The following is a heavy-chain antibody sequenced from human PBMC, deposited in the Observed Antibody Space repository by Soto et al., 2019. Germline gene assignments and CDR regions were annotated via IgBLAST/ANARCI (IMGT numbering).Heavy chain of an antibody. CDR3: VKTHSGGSCYY. J-gene: IGHJ4*02. D-gene: IGHD2-15*01. Sequence: QVQLVQSGAEVKKPGASVKVSCKASVYTFTSYDITWVRQATGQGLEWMGWMNSNSGNTGYAQKFQGRVTMTRNTSISTAYMELSSLRSEETAVYYCVKTHSGGSCYYWGQGTLVTVSS. CDR1: VYTFTSYD. CDR2: MNSNSGNT. V-gene: IGHV1-8*01.